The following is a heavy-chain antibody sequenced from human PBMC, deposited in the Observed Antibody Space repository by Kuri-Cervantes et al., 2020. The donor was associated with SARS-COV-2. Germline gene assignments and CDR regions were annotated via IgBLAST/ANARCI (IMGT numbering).Heavy chain of an antibody. CDR3: AKDFGTMVQGVIDY. Sequence: GGSLRLSCAASGFTLDDYALHWVRQAPGKGLEWVSGISWNSGSIGYADSVKGRFTISRDNAKNSLYLQMNSLRAEDTALYYCAKDFGTMVQGVIDYWGQGTLVTVSS. CDR1: GFTLDDYA. V-gene: IGHV3-9*01. J-gene: IGHJ4*02. CDR2: ISWNSGSI. D-gene: IGHD3-10*01.